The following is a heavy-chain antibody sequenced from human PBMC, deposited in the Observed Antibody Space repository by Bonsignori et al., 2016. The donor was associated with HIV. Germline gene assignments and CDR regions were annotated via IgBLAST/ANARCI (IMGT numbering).Heavy chain of an antibody. Sequence: WIRQPPGKGLEWVAVMSGDGSDSYYGDSVRGRFTISRDNSRNTLHLQMSSLRPEDTAVYYCAREDYYIGRASGIVLGALDIWGQGTMVTVSS. CDR2: MSGDGSDS. D-gene: IGHD3-10*01. V-gene: IGHV3-30*03. CDR3: AREDYYIGRASGIVLGALDI. J-gene: IGHJ3*02.